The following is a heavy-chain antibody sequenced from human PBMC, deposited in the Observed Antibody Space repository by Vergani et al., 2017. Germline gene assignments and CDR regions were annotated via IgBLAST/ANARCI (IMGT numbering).Heavy chain of an antibody. CDR2: IYRTGRT. CDR3: ARRSGIVYDMFSGTQYFFDS. V-gene: IGHV4-38-2*01. J-gene: IGHJ4*02. CDR1: GFSIDNGYY. D-gene: IGHD3-9*01. Sequence: QVQLQESGPGLVKPSETLSLTCAVSGFSIDNGYYWGWIRQPPGKGLEWIGSIYRTGRTHFNPSLKSRVTISVDTSNNHFSLRLNSLTAADTAVYYCARRSGIVYDMFSGTQYFFDSWGKGTRVTVSS.